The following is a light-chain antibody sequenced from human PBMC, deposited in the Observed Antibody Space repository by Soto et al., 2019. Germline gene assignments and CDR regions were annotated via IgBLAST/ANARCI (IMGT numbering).Light chain of an antibody. CDR1: QSISYW. Sequence: DIQMTQSPSTLSASVGDGVTITCRASQSISYWLAWYQQKPGKAPKLLIYDASSLESGVPSRFTGSGSGTEFTLTISGLHPDDFAIYYCQQYNTYPWTFGQGTKVEIK. V-gene: IGKV1-5*01. J-gene: IGKJ1*01. CDR3: QQYNTYPWT. CDR2: DAS.